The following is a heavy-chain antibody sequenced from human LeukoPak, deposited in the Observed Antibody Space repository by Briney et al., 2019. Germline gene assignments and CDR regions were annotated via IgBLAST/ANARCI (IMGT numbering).Heavy chain of an antibody. Sequence: ASVKVSFKASGGTFSSYAISWVRQAPGQGLEWMGRIIPILGIANYAQKFQGRVTITADKSTSTAYMELRSLRSDDTAVCSCAREGSGADYWGKGTLVTVSS. V-gene: IGHV1-69*04. CDR3: AREGSGADY. CDR1: GGTFSSYA. CDR2: IIPILGIA. D-gene: IGHD3-10*01. J-gene: IGHJ4*02.